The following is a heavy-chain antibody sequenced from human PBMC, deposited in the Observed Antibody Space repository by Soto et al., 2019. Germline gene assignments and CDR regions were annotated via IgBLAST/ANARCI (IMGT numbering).Heavy chain of an antibody. Sequence: GSLRLSCATSGFTFSGFVMQWVRQAPGKGLEWVAVIWYDGSDKYYTDSVKGRFTIARDDSKNTLYLQMNNLRVEDTAVYYCVRGSYCTTTTCYNLGWFAPWGQGTLVTVSS. J-gene: IGHJ5*02. V-gene: IGHV3-33*01. CDR3: VRGSYCTTTTCYNLGWFAP. CDR2: IWYDGSDK. CDR1: GFTFSGFV. D-gene: IGHD2-2*02.